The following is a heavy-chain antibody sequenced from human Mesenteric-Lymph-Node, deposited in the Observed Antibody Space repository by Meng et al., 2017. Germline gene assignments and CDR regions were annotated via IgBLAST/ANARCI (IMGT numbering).Heavy chain of an antibody. CDR3: ASPYYFGSGTRQAYDY. CDR1: GGTFTMYA. D-gene: IGHD3-10*01. Sequence: QGQLVQSGAEGKKPGSSVKVSCKASGGTFTMYAFSWVRQAPGQGLEWMGGIIPDYGTANYALNFRDRVTITADRSTNTAYMEMSGLRPDDTAVYYCASPYYFGSGTRQAYDYWGQGTLVTVSS. CDR2: IIPDYGTA. J-gene: IGHJ4*02. V-gene: IGHV1-69*06.